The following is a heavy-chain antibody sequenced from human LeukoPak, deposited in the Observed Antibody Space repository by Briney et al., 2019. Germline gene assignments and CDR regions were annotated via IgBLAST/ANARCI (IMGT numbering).Heavy chain of an antibody. J-gene: IGHJ5*02. Sequence: SVKVSCKASGGTFSSYAISWVRQAPGQGLEWMGGIIPIFGTANYAQKFQGRVTITADESTSTAYMELSSLRSEDTAVYYCARTPRYCRSTSCYTGVSNWFDPWGQGTLVTVSS. CDR3: ARTPRYCRSTSCYTGVSNWFDP. V-gene: IGHV1-69*13. D-gene: IGHD2-2*02. CDR2: IIPIFGTA. CDR1: GGTFSSYA.